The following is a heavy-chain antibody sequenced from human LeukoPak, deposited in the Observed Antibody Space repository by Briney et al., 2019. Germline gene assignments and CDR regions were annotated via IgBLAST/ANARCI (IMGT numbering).Heavy chain of an antibody. V-gene: IGHV3-23*01. J-gene: IGHJ6*02. D-gene: IGHD2-15*01. CDR1: GVTHSDYA. CDR3: AKAGGADKYGMDV. CDR2: ISNTGGST. Sequence: GGSLRLSCAASGVTHSDYAMAWVRRAPGKGLEWVSSISNTGGSTFYADSVKGRFTISRDKPKNKMYLQMNSLRHNDTATYDCAKAGGADKYGMDVWGQGTTVIVSS.